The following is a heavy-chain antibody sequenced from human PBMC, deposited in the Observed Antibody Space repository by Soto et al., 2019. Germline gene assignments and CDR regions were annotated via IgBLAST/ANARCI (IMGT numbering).Heavy chain of an antibody. CDR1: RYTFTNYY. J-gene: IGHJ3*02. V-gene: IGHV1-69*04. D-gene: IGHD3-22*01. Sequence: SVKVSCKTSRYTFTNYYIHWVRQAPGQGLEWMGRIIPILGIANYAQKFQGRVTITADKSTSTAYMELSSLRSEDTAVYYCARDPLDYYDSSGPYDAFDIWGQGTMVTVS. CDR3: ARDPLDYYDSSGPYDAFDI. CDR2: IIPILGIA.